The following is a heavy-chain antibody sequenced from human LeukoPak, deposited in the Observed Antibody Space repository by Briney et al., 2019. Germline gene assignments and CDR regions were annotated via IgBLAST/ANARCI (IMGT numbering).Heavy chain of an antibody. CDR2: IYHSGST. J-gene: IGHJ4*02. V-gene: IGHV4-30-2*01. Sequence: SETLSLTCTVSGGSISSGGYYWSCIRQPPGKGLEWIEYIYHSGSTYYNPSLKSRVTISVDRSKNQFSLKLSSVTAADTAVYYCARVILTGYHLNYWGQGTLVTVSS. CDR1: GGSISSGGYY. D-gene: IGHD3-9*01. CDR3: ARVILTGYHLNY.